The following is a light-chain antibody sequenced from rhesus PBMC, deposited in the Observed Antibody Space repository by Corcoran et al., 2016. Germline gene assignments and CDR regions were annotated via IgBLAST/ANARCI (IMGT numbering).Light chain of an antibody. CDR2: GAS. Sequence: ETVVTQSPATLSLSPGERATLSCRASQSVGSYLAWYQQKPGQAPRLLIYGASSRATGIPDRFSGSGSGTDFTPTISSLEPEDVGVFYCQQSSNLSPLTFGGGTKVEIK. CDR3: QQSSNLSPLT. V-gene: IGKV3-24*04. J-gene: IGKJ4*01. CDR1: QSVGSY.